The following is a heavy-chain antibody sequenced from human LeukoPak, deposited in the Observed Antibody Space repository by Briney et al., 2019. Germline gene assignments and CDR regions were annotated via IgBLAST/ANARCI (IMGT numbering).Heavy chain of an antibody. CDR2: MSIRSRYI. V-gene: IGHV3-21*01. CDR3: ARDEESHIVVVPAALYYFDY. J-gene: IGHJ4*02. Sequence: GGSETLSWTVSGLTLRSFSMNWLPESPGKGVEGVSCMSIRSRYIFYTNSVKRRFTISRDNAKNPLYLQMNSLRAEDTAVYYCARDEESHIVVVPAALYYFDYWGQGTLVTVSS. CDR1: GLTLRSFS. D-gene: IGHD2-2*01.